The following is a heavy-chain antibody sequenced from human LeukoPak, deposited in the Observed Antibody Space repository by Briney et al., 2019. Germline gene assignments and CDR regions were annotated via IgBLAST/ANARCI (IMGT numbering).Heavy chain of an antibody. CDR1: GFTFSSFA. Sequence: GGSLRLSCAASGFTFSSFAMSWVRQAPGKGLEWVSGISGRGATIYYADSVKGRFTISRDNSKNSLYLQMNSLRTEDTALYYCAKTPPSYGRWGQGTLVTVSS. CDR3: AKTPPSYGR. V-gene: IGHV3-23*01. J-gene: IGHJ4*02. D-gene: IGHD1-14*01. CDR2: ISGRGATI.